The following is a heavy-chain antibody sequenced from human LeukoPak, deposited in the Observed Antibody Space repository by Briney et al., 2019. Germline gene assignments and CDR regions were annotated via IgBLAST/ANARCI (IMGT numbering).Heavy chain of an antibody. V-gene: IGHV3-43*01. D-gene: IGHD3-10*01. CDR3: AKAPSYGSGSYFSGLHMDV. CDR1: GFTFDDYT. Sequence: GGSLRLSCAASGFTFDDYTMHWVRQAPGKGLEWVSLISWDGGSTYYADSVKGRFTISRDNSKNSLYLQMNSLRTEDTALYYCAKAPSYGSGSYFSGLHMDVWGKGTTVTVSS. J-gene: IGHJ6*03. CDR2: ISWDGGST.